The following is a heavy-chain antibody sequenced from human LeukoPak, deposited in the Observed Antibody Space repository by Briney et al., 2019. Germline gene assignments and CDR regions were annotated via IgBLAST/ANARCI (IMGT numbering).Heavy chain of an antibody. CDR3: ARDPYTTGTDYYYYGMDV. V-gene: IGHV3-66*01. CDR1: GFTVSSNY. Sequence: PGGSLRLSCAASGFTVSSNYMSWVRQAPGKGLEWVSVIYSGGSTYYADSVKGRFTISRDNSKNTQYLQMNSLRAEDTAVYYCARDPYTTGTDYYYYGMDVWGQGTTVTVSS. J-gene: IGHJ6*02. CDR2: IYSGGST. D-gene: IGHD1-1*01.